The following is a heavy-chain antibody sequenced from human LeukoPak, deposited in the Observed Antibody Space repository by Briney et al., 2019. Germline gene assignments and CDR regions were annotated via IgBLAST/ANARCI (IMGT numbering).Heavy chain of an antibody. Sequence: PGGSLRLSCVASGFIFRNYWMSWVRQAPGKGLEWVANIQQGGSEKYYVDSVKGRFTISRDNAKNSLFLQMNSLRAEDTAVYYCARCHSSSSGDYWGQGTLVTVSS. CDR2: IQQGGSEK. J-gene: IGHJ4*02. V-gene: IGHV3-7*05. CDR3: ARCHSSSSGDY. CDR1: GFIFRNYW. D-gene: IGHD6-6*01.